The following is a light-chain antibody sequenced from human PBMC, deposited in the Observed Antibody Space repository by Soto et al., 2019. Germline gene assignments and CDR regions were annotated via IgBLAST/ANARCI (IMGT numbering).Light chain of an antibody. CDR1: QSVSSSY. CDR3: QQYGSSPTWT. J-gene: IGKJ1*01. CDR2: GAS. V-gene: IGKV3-20*01. Sequence: EIVLTQSPGTLSLSPGERATFSCRASQSVSSSYLAWYQQKPGQTPRLLIYGASSRATGIPDRFSGSGSGTDFTLTISRLEPEDFAVYYRQQYGSSPTWTFGQGTKVEIK.